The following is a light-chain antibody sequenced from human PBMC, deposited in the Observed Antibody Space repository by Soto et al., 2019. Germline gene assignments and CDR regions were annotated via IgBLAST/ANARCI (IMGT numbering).Light chain of an antibody. CDR2: EVS. V-gene: IGLV2-8*01. CDR1: SSDVGNYKY. J-gene: IGLJ3*02. Sequence: QSVLTQSPSASGSPGQSVTISCTGTSSDVGNYKYVSWYQQHPGKAPKLMIYEVSKRPSGVPDRFSGSKSGNTASLTVSGLQVEDEADYYCSSYAGSNPGVFGGGTKLTVL. CDR3: SSYAGSNPGV.